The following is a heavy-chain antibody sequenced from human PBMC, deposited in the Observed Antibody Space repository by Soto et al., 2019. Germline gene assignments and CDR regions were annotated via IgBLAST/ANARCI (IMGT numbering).Heavy chain of an antibody. CDR3: ARDLWFGELLGALDY. CDR1: GFTFSSYS. J-gene: IGHJ4*02. CDR2: ISSSSSTI. Sequence: GGSLRLSCAASGFTFSSYSMNWVRQAPGKGLEWVSYISSSSSTIYYADSVKSRFTISRDNAKNSLYLQMNSLRDEDTTVYYCARDLWFGELLGALDYWGQGTLVTVSS. V-gene: IGHV3-48*02. D-gene: IGHD3-10*01.